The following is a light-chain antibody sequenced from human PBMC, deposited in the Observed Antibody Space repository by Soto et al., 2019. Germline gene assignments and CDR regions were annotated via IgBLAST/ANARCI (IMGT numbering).Light chain of an antibody. CDR1: QSVRTK. CDR3: QQYHKWPAEIT. CDR2: GAS. J-gene: IGKJ5*01. V-gene: IGKV3D-15*01. Sequence: ETVMKQSPATLSVSPGERATLSCRARQSVRTKLAWYQQTPGQAPRPLIYGASSRPTGTPARFSGSGSGTEFTLPISSLQSEDSGVYYCQQYHKWPAEITFGQGTRLEIK.